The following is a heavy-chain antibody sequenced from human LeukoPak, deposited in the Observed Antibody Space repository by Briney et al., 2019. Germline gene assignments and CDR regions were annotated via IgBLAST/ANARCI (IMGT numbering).Heavy chain of an antibody. CDR1: GFTSSSYW. CDR2: IKGGGSYT. CDR3: SYDHFDY. J-gene: IGHJ4*02. V-gene: IGHV3-74*03. Sequence: GGSLRLSCATSGFTSSSYWMEWVRQAPGKGLEWVSRIKGGGSYTTYADSVKGRFTISRDNAKSTLYLQMNSLRAEDTAVYYCSYDHFDYWGQGTLVTVSS. D-gene: IGHD2-21*01.